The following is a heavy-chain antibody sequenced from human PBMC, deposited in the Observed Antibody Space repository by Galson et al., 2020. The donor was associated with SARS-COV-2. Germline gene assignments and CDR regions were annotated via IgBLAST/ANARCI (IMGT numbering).Heavy chain of an antibody. V-gene: IGHV1-2*02. Sequence: ASVKVSCKASGYTFTGYYMHWVRQAPGQGLEWMGWINPNSGGTNYAQKFQGRVTMTRDTSISTAYMELSRLRSDDTAVYYCARSSSGYYSNYYFDYWGQGTLVTVSS. CDR3: ARSSSGYYSNYYFDY. CDR2: INPNSGGT. D-gene: IGHD3-22*01. J-gene: IGHJ4*02. CDR1: GYTFTGYY.